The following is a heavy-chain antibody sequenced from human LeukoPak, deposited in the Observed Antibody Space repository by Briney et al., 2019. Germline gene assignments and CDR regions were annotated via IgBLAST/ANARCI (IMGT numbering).Heavy chain of an antibody. D-gene: IGHD3-22*01. Sequence: PSETLSLTCTVSGGSISSYYWSWIRQPPGKGLEWIGYIYYSGSTNYNPSLKSRVTISVDTSKNQFSLKLSSVTAADTAVYYCARGSGYYDSSGYYPTHYYGMDVWGQGTTVTVSS. CDR3: ARGSGYYDSSGYYPTHYYGMDV. CDR1: GGSISSYY. CDR2: IYYSGST. J-gene: IGHJ6*02. V-gene: IGHV4-59*01.